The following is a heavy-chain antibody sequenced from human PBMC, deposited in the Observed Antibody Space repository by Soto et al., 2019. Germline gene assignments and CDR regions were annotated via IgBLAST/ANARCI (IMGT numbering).Heavy chain of an antibody. Sequence: SETLSLTCTVSGGSISSGGYYWSWIRQHPGKGLEWIGYIYYSGSTYYNPSLKSRVTISVDTSKNQFSLKLSSVTAADTAVYYCAREKAARFGWFDPWGQGTLVTVPS. CDR2: IYYSGST. V-gene: IGHV4-31*03. J-gene: IGHJ5*02. CDR1: GGSISSGGYY. CDR3: AREKAARFGWFDP. D-gene: IGHD6-6*01.